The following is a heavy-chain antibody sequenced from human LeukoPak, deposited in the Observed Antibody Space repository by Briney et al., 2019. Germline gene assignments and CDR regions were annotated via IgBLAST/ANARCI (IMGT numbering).Heavy chain of an antibody. CDR1: GFTFSDYN. CDR2: ISRSGSTK. CDR3: ARYSNYGDHYYYYVDV. V-gene: IGHV3-11*01. Sequence: GGSLRLSCAASGFTFSDYNMRWIRQAPGKGLEWVSSISRSGSTKYYADSVKGRFTISRDNAKNSLFLQMNSLRAEDTAVYYCARYSNYGDHYYYYVDVWGKGTTVTVSS. J-gene: IGHJ6*03. D-gene: IGHD4-11*01.